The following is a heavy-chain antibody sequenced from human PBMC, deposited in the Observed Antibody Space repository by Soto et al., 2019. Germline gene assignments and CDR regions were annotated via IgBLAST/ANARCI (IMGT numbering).Heavy chain of an antibody. V-gene: IGHV3-53*04. D-gene: IGHD3-3*01. Sequence: EVQLVESGGGLVQPGGSLRLSCAASGFTVSSNYMSWVRQAPGKGLEWVSVIYSGGSTYYADSVKGRFTISRHNSKNTLYRKMNSLRAEETAVYYCESGWRVDAFDIWGQGTMVTVSS. CDR2: IYSGGST. J-gene: IGHJ3*02. CDR3: ESGWRVDAFDI. CDR1: GFTVSSNY.